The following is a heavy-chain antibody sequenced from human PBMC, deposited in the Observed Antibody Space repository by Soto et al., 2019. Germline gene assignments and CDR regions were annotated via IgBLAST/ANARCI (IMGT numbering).Heavy chain of an antibody. Sequence: GGSLRLSCAASGFTFSSYGMHWVRQAPGKGLEWVAVIWYDGSNKYYADSVKGRFTISRDNSKNTLYLQMNSLRAEDTAVYYCARELAVAGTFPSGGYWGQGTLVTVSS. CDR2: IWYDGSNK. V-gene: IGHV3-33*01. D-gene: IGHD6-19*01. CDR1: GFTFSSYG. CDR3: ARELAVAGTFPSGGY. J-gene: IGHJ4*02.